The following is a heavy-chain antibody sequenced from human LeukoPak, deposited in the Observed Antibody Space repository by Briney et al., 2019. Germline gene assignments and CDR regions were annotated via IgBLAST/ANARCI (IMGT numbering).Heavy chain of an antibody. V-gene: IGHV3-30*04. CDR3: ARDRSQEFDP. D-gene: IGHD3-10*01. Sequence: GGSLRLSCTASGFTFGDYAMSWVRQAPGKGLEWVAVISSDGTNKDYADSVKGRFSISRDNSKNTLYLQMNRLRADDTAVYYCARDRSQEFDPWGQGTLVTVSS. CDR1: GFTFGDYA. J-gene: IGHJ5*02. CDR2: ISSDGTNK.